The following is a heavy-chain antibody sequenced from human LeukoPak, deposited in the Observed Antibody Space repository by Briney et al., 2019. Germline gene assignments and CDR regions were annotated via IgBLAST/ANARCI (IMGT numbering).Heavy chain of an antibody. J-gene: IGHJ4*02. D-gene: IGHD3-22*01. CDR2: FDPEDGET. Sequence: ASVKVSCKVSGYTLTELSMQWVRQAPGKGLEWMGGFDPEDGETIYAQKFQGRVTMTEDTSTDTAYMELSSLRSEDTAVYYCATGPPYYYDSSGYYFDYWGQGTLVTVSS. CDR3: ATGPPYYYDSSGYYFDY. V-gene: IGHV1-24*01. CDR1: GYTLTELS.